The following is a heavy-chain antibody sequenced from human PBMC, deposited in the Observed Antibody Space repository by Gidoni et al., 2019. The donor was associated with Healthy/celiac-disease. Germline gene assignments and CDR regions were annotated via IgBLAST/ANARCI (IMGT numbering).Heavy chain of an antibody. CDR3: TRGGDYYGSGSFDY. CDR1: GFTFSGSA. D-gene: IGHD3-10*01. J-gene: IGHJ4*02. CDR2: IRSKANSYAT. Sequence: EVQLVESGGGLVQPGGSLKLSCAASGFTFSGSAMHWVRQASGKGLEWVGRIRSKANSYATAYAASVKGRFTISRDDSKNTAYLQMNSLKTEDTAVYYCTRGGDYYGSGSFDYWGQGTLVTVSS. V-gene: IGHV3-73*02.